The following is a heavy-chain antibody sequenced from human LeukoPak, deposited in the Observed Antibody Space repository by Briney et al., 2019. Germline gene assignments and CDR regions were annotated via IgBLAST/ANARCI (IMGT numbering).Heavy chain of an antibody. CDR1: GGSITSSSYY. J-gene: IGHJ3*02. Sequence: PSETLSLTCSVSGGSITSSSYYWGWIRQPPGKGLEWIGSFYYSGSTYYNPSLKSRVTISVDTSKNQFSLRLSSVTAADTAVYYCARSRGYYDGSGYPDAFDIWGQGTMVTVSS. V-gene: IGHV4-39*07. CDR2: FYYSGST. CDR3: ARSRGYYDGSGYPDAFDI. D-gene: IGHD3-22*01.